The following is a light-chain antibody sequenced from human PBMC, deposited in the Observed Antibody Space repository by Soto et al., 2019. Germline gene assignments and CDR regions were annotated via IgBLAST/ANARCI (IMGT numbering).Light chain of an antibody. CDR3: SSYTSSSTRV. CDR2: EVS. J-gene: IGLJ3*02. CDR1: SSDVGGYNY. V-gene: IGLV2-14*01. Sequence: QSALTQPASVSGSPGQSITISCTGTSSDVGGYNYVSWYQQHPGKAPKLMIYEVSNRPSGVSNRFSGSKSGNTASLTISGLQDEDEADYYCSSYTSSSTRVFGGGTQLTVL.